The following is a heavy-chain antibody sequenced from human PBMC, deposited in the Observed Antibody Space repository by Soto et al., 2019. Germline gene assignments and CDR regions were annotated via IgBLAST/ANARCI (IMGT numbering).Heavy chain of an antibody. CDR1: GFTFTTYW. CDR2: ISRDGIGT. J-gene: IGHJ4*02. D-gene: IGHD3-3*01. CDR3: GLLGNFGVVMGH. V-gene: IGHV3-74*03. Sequence: GGSLRLSCAASGFTFTTYWMHWVRQGPGKGLVWVARISRDGIGTTYAESVKGRFTISRDNTKNTLYLQMNSLRVEDTAVYYCGLLGNFGVVMGHWGQGTLVTVSS.